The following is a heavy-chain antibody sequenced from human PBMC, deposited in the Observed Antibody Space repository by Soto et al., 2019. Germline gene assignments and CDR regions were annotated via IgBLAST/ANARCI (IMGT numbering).Heavy chain of an antibody. Sequence: KPSETLSLTCAVSGGSITSGNSYSWAWIRQPPGRGLEWIGSISQTGATSYNPSLKSRVSVSLDKSKNQFSLRLSSVTAADMAVYYCAGAVSPYFGTWFDPWGQGTLVTVSS. D-gene: IGHD3-10*01. V-gene: IGHV4-30-2*01. CDR1: GGSITSGNSYS. CDR3: AGAVSPYFGTWFDP. J-gene: IGHJ5*02. CDR2: ISQTGAT.